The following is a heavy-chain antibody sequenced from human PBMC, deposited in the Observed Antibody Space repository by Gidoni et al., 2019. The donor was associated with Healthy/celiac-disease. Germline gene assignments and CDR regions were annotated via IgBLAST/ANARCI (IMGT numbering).Heavy chain of an antibody. V-gene: IGHV4-4*02. Sequence: QVQLQESGPGLVKPSGTLSLTCAVSGGSISSRNWWSWVRQPPGKGLEWIGEIYHSGSTNYNPSLKSRVTISVDKSKNQFSLKLSSVTAADTAVYYCARDGSSAVAGEEGDYWGQGTLVTVSS. CDR3: ARDGSSAVAGEEGDY. D-gene: IGHD6-19*01. CDR2: IYHSGST. J-gene: IGHJ4*02. CDR1: GGSISSRNW.